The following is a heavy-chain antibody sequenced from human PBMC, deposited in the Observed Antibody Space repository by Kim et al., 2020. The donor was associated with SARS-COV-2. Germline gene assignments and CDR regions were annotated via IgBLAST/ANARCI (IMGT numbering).Heavy chain of an antibody. V-gene: IGHV1-18*01. CDR3: SREGTVGATDFDY. J-gene: IGHJ4*02. CDR2: INTYTGNT. CDR1: GFTFTSYH. D-gene: IGHD1-26*01. Sequence: ASVKVSCKTSGFTFTSYHISWVRQAPGQGLEWRVWINTYTGNTNYAQKLHDRVTMTTDASTSTVYMELRSLTADDTAMYYCSREGTVGATDFDYWGQGSMVIVSS.